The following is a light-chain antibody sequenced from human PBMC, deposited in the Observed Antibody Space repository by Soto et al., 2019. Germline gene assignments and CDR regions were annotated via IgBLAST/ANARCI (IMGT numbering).Light chain of an antibody. CDR1: ESVSNY. CDR3: QHRGDWPFT. CDR2: DVS. J-gene: IGKJ3*01. V-gene: IGKV3-11*01. Sequence: EVVLTQSPATLSLSPGDRATLSCRASESVSNYLAWYQQKPGQPPRLVIYDVSSRATGIPARFSGSGSGTDFTLTISSLEPEDFAVYYCQHRGDWPFTFGPGTRVDI.